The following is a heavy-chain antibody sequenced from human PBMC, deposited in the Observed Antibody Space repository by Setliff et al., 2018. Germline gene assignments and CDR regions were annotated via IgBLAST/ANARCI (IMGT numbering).Heavy chain of an antibody. J-gene: IGHJ6*02. CDR2: ISGSAQTT. V-gene: IGHV3-23*01. Sequence: GGSLRLSCAASGFTFSSYAITWVRQAPGKGLEWVSMISGSAQTTYYADSVKGRFTISRDNSKNTLYLQMNSLRTEDTAIYYCAKHGAYNDFLTGYNFYYEMDVWGQGTTVTVSS. D-gene: IGHD3-9*01. CDR3: AKHGAYNDFLTGYNFYYEMDV. CDR1: GFTFSSYA.